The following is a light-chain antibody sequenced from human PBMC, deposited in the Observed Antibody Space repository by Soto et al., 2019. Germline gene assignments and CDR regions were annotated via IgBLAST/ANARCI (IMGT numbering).Light chain of an antibody. Sequence: QSALTQPASVSGSPGQSITISCTGTNGDVGSYDLVSWYQRYPGEAPKLIIYDDNKRPSGIPDRFSGSKSGTSATLGITGFQTGDEADYYCGSWDSSLSAYVFGTGTKLTVL. J-gene: IGLJ1*01. CDR2: DDN. CDR1: NGDVGSYDL. V-gene: IGLV1-51*01. CDR3: GSWDSSLSAYV.